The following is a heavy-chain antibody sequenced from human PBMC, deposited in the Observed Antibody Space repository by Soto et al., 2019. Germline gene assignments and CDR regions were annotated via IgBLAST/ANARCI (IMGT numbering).Heavy chain of an antibody. CDR1: GGSFSGYY. CDR3: ARGFRPTSIGMDV. V-gene: IGHV4-34*01. CDR2: INHSGST. Sequence: SETLSLTCAVYGGSFSGYYWSWIRQPPGKGLEWIGEINHSGSTNYNPSLKSRVTISVDTSKNQFSLKLSSVTAADTAVYYCARGFRPTSIGMDVWGQGTTVTVSS. J-gene: IGHJ6*02. D-gene: IGHD1-26*01.